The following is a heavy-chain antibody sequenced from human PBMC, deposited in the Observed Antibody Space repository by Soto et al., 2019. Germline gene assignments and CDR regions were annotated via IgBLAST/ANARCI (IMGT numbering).Heavy chain of an antibody. D-gene: IGHD2-15*01. CDR3: ARGYCSGGSCSSVGAFDI. Sequence: ASVKVSCKVSGYTLTELSMHWVRQAPGKGLEWMGWINPNSGGTNYAQKFQGWVTMTRDTSISTAYMELSRLRSDDTAVYYCARGYCSGGSCSSVGAFDIWGQGTMVTVSS. J-gene: IGHJ3*02. V-gene: IGHV1-2*04. CDR2: INPNSGGT. CDR1: GYTLTELS.